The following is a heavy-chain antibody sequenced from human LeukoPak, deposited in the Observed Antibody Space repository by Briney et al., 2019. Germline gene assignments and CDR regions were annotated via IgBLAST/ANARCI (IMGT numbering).Heavy chain of an antibody. CDR2: IYETGST. D-gene: IGHD3-10*01. CDR3: ARALWFGEEADV. J-gene: IGHJ6*02. Sequence: SETLSLTCTVSGGSISSSSHYWGWIRQPPGKGLEFIGNIYETGSTYYNPSLKSRVTISVDTSKNQFSLKLSSVTAADTAVYYCARALWFGEEADVWGQGTTVTVSS. V-gene: IGHV4-39*07. CDR1: GGSISSSSHY.